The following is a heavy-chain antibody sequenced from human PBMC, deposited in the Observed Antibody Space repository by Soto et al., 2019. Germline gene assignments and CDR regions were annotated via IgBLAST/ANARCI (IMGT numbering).Heavy chain of an antibody. J-gene: IGHJ6*02. CDR1: GLTFRDYY. CDR2: IWYDGSKT. CDR3: ARDRSAGDYFYYGMDV. D-gene: IGHD1-1*01. Sequence: PGGSLRLSCAASGLTFRDYYMSWIRQAPGKGLEWVAVIWYDGSKTAYSDSVKGRFTISRDNAKNTLYLQMNSVRDEDTAIYYCARDRSAGDYFYYGMDVWGQGTTVTVSS. V-gene: IGHV3-33*08.